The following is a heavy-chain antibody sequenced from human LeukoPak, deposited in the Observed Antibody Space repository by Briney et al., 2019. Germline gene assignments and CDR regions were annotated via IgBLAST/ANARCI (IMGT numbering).Heavy chain of an antibody. CDR1: GYTFTSYY. CDR3: AREEVVAATGQSDI. Sequence: ASVKVSCKASGYTFTSYYMHWVRQAPGQGLEWMGGIIPIFGTANYAQKFQGRVTMTRDTSTSTVYMELSSLRSEDTAVYYCAREEVVAATGQSDIWGQGTMVTVSS. J-gene: IGHJ3*02. V-gene: IGHV1-46*01. D-gene: IGHD2-15*01. CDR2: IIPIFGTA.